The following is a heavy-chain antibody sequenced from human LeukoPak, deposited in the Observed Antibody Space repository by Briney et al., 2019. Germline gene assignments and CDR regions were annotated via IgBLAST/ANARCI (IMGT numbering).Heavy chain of an antibody. CDR2: ISGSGGST. J-gene: IGHJ4*02. CDR1: GFTFSSYA. V-gene: IGHV3-23*01. Sequence: GGSLRLSCAASGFTFSSYAMSWVRQAPGKGLEWVSAISGSGGSTYYADSVKGRFIISRDNSKNTLYLQMNSLRAEDTAVYYCAKDWGGERFFDYWGQGTLVTVSS. D-gene: IGHD3-16*01. CDR3: AKDWGGERFFDY.